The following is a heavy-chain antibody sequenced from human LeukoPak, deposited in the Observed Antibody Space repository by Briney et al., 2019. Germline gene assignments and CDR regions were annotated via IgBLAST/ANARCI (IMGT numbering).Heavy chain of an antibody. V-gene: IGHV1-69*06. Sequence: GSSVKVSCKASGGTFSSYAISWVRQAPGQGLEWMGGIIPSFGTANYAQKFQGRVTITADKSTSTAYMELSSLRSEDTAVYYCAGPIAAAGRDSGYYYGMDVWGKGTTVTVSS. J-gene: IGHJ6*04. CDR1: GGTFSSYA. CDR3: AGPIAAAGRDSGYYYGMDV. CDR2: IIPSFGTA. D-gene: IGHD6-13*01.